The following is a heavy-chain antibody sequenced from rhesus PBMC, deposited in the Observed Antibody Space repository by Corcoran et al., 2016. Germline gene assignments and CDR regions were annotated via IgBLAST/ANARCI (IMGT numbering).Heavy chain of an antibody. CDR3: TRFDV. CDR1: GFTLSIYG. J-gene: IGHJ5-1*01. CDR2: ISSDGTNK. Sequence: EVQLVESGGGLAQPGGSLRLSCEASGFTLSIYGIHWVRLAPGKGLEWVAVISSDGTNKYYADSVKDRFTISRDNSNSMVYLQMNNLKLEDTAVYYCTRFDVWGPGVLVIVSS. V-gene: IGHV3-54*02.